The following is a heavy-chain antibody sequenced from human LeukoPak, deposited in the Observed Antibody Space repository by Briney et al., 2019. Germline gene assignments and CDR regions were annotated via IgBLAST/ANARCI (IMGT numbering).Heavy chain of an antibody. Sequence: WETLSLTCTVSGGSISSYYWSWIRQPPGKGLEWNGYIYYSGSTNYNPSLKSRVTISVDTSKNQFSLKLSSVTAADTAVYYCARGGQQVVLSNWFDPWGQGTLVTVSS. CDR1: GGSISSYY. D-gene: IGHD6-13*01. J-gene: IGHJ5*02. CDR2: IYYSGST. CDR3: ARGGQQVVLSNWFDP. V-gene: IGHV4-59*01.